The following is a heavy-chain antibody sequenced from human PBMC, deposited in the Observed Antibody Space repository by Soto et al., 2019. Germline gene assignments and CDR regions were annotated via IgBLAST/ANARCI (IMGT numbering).Heavy chain of an antibody. CDR3: GAGLPDGYPYYYGMDV. V-gene: IGHV1-69*04. J-gene: IGHJ6*02. Sequence: GASVKVSCKASGGTFSSYAISWVRQAPGQGLEWMGRIIPILGIANYAQKFQGRVTITADKSTSTAYMELSSLRSEDTAVYYCGAGLPDGYPYYYGMDVWSQGTTVIVSS. CDR1: GGTFSSYA. D-gene: IGHD5-12*01. CDR2: IIPILGIA.